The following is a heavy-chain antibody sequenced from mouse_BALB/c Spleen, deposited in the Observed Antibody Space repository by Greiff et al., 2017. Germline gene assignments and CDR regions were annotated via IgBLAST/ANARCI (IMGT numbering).Heavy chain of an antibody. CDR2: ISYDGSN. Sequence: DVQLQESGPGLVKPSQSLSLTCSVTGYSITSGYYWNWIRQFPGNKLEWMGYISYDGSNNYNPSLKNRISITRDTSKNQFFLKLNSVTTEDTATYYCARDGSPYAMDYWGQGTSVTVSS. D-gene: IGHD2-2*01. CDR1: GYSITSGYY. J-gene: IGHJ4*01. V-gene: IGHV3-6*02. CDR3: ARDGSPYAMDY.